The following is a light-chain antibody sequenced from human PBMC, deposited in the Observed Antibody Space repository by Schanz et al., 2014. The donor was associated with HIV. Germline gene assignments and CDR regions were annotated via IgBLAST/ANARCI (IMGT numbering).Light chain of an antibody. Sequence: IQLTQSPSSLSASVGDRVTITCRASQGISSSLAWYQQKPGKAPKLLIYGASTLQSGVPSRFSGSGSGTEFTLTISSLQPEDFATYYCQQYNSYSYTFGQGTRLEIK. V-gene: IGKV1-9*01. CDR2: GAS. CDR1: QGISSS. CDR3: QQYNSYSYT. J-gene: IGKJ5*01.